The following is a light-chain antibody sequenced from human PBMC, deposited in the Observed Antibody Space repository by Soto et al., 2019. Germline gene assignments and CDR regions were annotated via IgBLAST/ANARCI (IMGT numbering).Light chain of an antibody. CDR1: QTITNDY. V-gene: IGKV3-20*01. Sequence: EIVLTQSPGNLSLSPGEKGTLSCRASQTITNDYLAWYKQKPGQAPRLLIYGASSRATGIPDRFSGRGSGTDFTLTVSSLEPEDFAVYYCQQYGSSGTFGQGTKVDIK. CDR3: QQYGSSGT. CDR2: GAS. J-gene: IGKJ1*01.